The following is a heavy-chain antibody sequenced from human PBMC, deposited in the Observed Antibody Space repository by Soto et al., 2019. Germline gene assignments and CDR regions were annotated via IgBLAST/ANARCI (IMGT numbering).Heavy chain of an antibody. CDR2: ISSSSSTI. CDR3: ARDFPYTSGWYYFDY. Sequence: GGSLRLSCATSGLTFSSHNMNWVRQAPGKGLEWVSYISSSSSTIYYADSVKGRFTISRDNAKNSLYLQMNSLRAEDTAVYYCARDFPYTSGWYYFDYWGQGTLVTVSS. CDR1: GLTFSSHN. V-gene: IGHV3-48*01. D-gene: IGHD6-19*01. J-gene: IGHJ4*02.